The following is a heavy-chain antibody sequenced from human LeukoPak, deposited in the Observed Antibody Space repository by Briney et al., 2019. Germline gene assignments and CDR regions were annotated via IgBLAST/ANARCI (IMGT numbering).Heavy chain of an antibody. CDR3: ARVGSLAGFWFDP. J-gene: IGHJ5*02. D-gene: IGHD7-27*01. CDR1: GDSVSSNTSA. Sequence: SQTLSLTCAISGDSVSSNTSAWNWIRQSPSRGLEWLGRTDYRSKCYFDYAVSVKGRITFSPDTSKNQVSLQMYSVTPEDTVVYYCARVGSLAGFWFDPWGQGSLVTVSS. V-gene: IGHV6-1*01. CDR2: TDYRSKCYF.